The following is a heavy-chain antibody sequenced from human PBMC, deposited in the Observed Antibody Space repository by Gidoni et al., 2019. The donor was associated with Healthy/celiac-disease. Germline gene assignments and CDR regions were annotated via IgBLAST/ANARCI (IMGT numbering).Heavy chain of an antibody. Sequence: QVQLEQSGAEVKKPGASVKVSCKASGYTFTNYGINWVRQAPGQGLEWMGWISAYNGNTNYAQKLQGRVTMTTDTSTSTAYMALRSLRSDDTALYYCARYAGPDFYYDSSGYPDYWGQGTLVTVSS. J-gene: IGHJ4*02. CDR1: GYTFTNYG. CDR2: ISAYNGNT. V-gene: IGHV1-18*04. D-gene: IGHD3-22*01. CDR3: ARYAGPDFYYDSSGYPDY.